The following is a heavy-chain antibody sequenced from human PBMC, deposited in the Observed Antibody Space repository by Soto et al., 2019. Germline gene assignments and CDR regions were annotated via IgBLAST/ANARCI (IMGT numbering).Heavy chain of an antibody. CDR2: ISAHNGNT. CDR3: ARGRYGDY. D-gene: IGHD1-1*01. J-gene: IGHJ4*02. V-gene: IGHV1-18*01. CDR1: GYTFTSYG. Sequence: QVHLVQSGAEVMKPGASVKVSCKCSGYTFTSYGITWVRQAPGQGLEWMGWISAHNGNTDYAQKVQGRVTVTRDTSTSTAYMELRSLRSDDTAVYYCARGRYGDYWGQGALVTVSS.